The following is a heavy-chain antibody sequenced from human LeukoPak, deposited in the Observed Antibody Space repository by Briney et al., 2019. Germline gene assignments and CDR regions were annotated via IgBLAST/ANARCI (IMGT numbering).Heavy chain of an antibody. D-gene: IGHD3-10*01. Sequence: PGGSLRLSCAASGSGFSDHYMGWVRQAPGKGLEWVGRSEDKANSYTTEYAASVKGRFSISRDDSKNSLYLQMNSLKTEDTAVYYCTRGKSVSGGASDIWGQGTMVTVSS. V-gene: IGHV3-72*01. J-gene: IGHJ3*02. CDR1: GSGFSDHY. CDR3: TRGKSVSGGASDI. CDR2: SEDKANSYTT.